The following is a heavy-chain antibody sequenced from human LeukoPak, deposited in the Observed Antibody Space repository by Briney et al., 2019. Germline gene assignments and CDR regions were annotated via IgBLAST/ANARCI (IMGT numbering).Heavy chain of an antibody. CDR2: IFYTGST. CDR3: ARDFRAAMVSDWFDP. D-gene: IGHD5-18*01. Sequence: SETLSLTCTVSGVSISGNYWSWIRQPPGKGLEWIGYIFYTGSTNYNPSLQSRVTILLDTSKNQFSLKLSSVSAADTAVYYCARDFRAAMVSDWFDPWGQGTLVTVSS. CDR1: GVSISGNY. V-gene: IGHV4-59*01. J-gene: IGHJ5*02.